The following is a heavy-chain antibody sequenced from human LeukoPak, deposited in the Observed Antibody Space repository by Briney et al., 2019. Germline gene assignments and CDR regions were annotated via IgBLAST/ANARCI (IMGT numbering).Heavy chain of an antibody. CDR2: ISSSGDST. CDR1: GFTYSSYV. D-gene: IGHD1-7*01. J-gene: IGHJ4*02. CDR3: VNSRTVGTKRYFDY. Sequence: GGSLRLSCAASGFTYSSYVMSWVRQAPGKGLEWVSAISSSGDSTYYADSVRGRFAISRDNSKSTLYLQMNSLRAEDTAVYYCVNSRTVGTKRYFDYWGQGTLVTVSS. V-gene: IGHV3-23*01.